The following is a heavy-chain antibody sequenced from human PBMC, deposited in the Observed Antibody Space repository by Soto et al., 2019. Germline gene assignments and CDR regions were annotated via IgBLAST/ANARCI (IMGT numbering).Heavy chain of an antibody. D-gene: IGHD3-22*01. J-gene: IGHJ6*02. CDR1: GGTFSSYA. CDR2: IIPIFGTA. CDR3: ATTYYYDSSGYNKPYYYGMDV. V-gene: IGHV1-69*13. Sequence: ASVKVSCKASGGTFSSYAIRWVRQAPGHGLAWMGGIIPIFGTANYAQKFPGRVTITADESTSTAYMELSSLRSEDTAVYYCATTYYYDSSGYNKPYYYGMDVWGQGTTVTVSS.